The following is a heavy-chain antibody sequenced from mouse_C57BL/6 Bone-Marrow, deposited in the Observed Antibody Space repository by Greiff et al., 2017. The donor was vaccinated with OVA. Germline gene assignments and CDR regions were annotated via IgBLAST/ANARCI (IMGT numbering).Heavy chain of an antibody. Sequence: QVHVKQPGAELVKPGASVKLSCKASGYTFTSYWMQWVKQRPGQGLEWIGEIDPSDSYTNYNQKFKGKATLTVDTSSSTAYMQLSSLTSEDSAVYYCATHYYGSSYGYFDVWGTGTTVTVSS. V-gene: IGHV1-50*01. CDR3: ATHYYGSSYGYFDV. CDR2: IDPSDSYT. J-gene: IGHJ1*03. D-gene: IGHD1-1*01. CDR1: GYTFTSYW.